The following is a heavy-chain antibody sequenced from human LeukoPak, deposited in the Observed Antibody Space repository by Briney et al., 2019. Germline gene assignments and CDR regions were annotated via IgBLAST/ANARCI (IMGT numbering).Heavy chain of an antibody. Sequence: ASVKVSCKTSGYTFTSNGISWVRQAPGQGLEWMGWISGYNGNTNYVQNLQGRVTMTIDTSTSTAYMELRSLRSDDTAVYYCARERRYCSGGSCYTPSGGMDVWGQGTTVTVSS. CDR2: ISGYNGNT. CDR3: ARERRYCSGGSCYTPSGGMDV. D-gene: IGHD2-15*01. CDR1: GYTFTSNG. V-gene: IGHV1-18*01. J-gene: IGHJ6*02.